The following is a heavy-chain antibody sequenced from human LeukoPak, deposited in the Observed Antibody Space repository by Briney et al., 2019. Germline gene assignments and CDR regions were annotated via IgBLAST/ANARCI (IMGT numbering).Heavy chain of an antibody. J-gene: IGHJ4*02. CDR3: CRGWLDY. Sequence: GGSLRLSCAISGITVTQSDMSWVRQAPGRGLEWVSLIYTDGATHYADFVKGRFTISRDDSKNMVFLQMNSLNTEDTAVYYCCRGWLDYWGQGTLVAVSS. D-gene: IGHD2-15*01. CDR1: GITVTQSD. V-gene: IGHV3-53*01. CDR2: IYTDGAT.